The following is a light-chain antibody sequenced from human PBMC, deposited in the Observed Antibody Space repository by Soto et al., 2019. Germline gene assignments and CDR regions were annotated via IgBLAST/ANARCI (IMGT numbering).Light chain of an antibody. CDR3: AAWDDSLNGPNVV. V-gene: IGLV1-44*01. J-gene: IGLJ2*01. CDR2: SNN. CDR1: SSNIGSNT. Sequence: QSVLTQPPSASGTPGQRVTISCSGSSSNIGSNTVNWYQQLPGTAPKLLIYSNNQRPSGVPDRFSGSKSGNSASLAISGLQSEDEDDYYCAAWDDSLNGPNVVFGGGTKLTVL.